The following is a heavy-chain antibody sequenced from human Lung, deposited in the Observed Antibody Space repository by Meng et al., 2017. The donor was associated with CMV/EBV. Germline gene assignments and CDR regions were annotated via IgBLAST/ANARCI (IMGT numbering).Heavy chain of an antibody. J-gene: IGHJ5*02. V-gene: IGHV3-23*01. CDR2: ISAGGGST. D-gene: IGHD2-2*01. CDR1: AFTFSNYG. CDR3: AKDWSRYCTSTSCYKPWFDP. Sequence: GESLKISCAASAFTFSNYGMGWVRRAPGRGLEWVSGISAGGGSTYYADSVKGRFTVSRDNSKNTLYLQMNSLRAEDTAVYYRAKDWSRYCTSTSCYKPWFDPWGQGTLVTVSS.